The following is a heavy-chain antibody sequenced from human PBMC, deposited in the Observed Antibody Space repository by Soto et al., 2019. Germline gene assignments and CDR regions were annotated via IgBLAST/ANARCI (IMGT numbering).Heavy chain of an antibody. CDR3: ARGYCSGGSCSTYYYYYMDV. J-gene: IGHJ6*03. Sequence: GASVKVSCKASGYTFTGYYMHWVRQAPGQGLEWMGWMNPNSGNTGYAQKFQGRVTMTRNTSISTAYMELSSLRSEDTAVYYCARGYCSGGSCSTYYYYYMDVWGKGTTVTVSS. CDR1: GYTFTGYY. CDR2: MNPNSGNT. D-gene: IGHD2-15*01. V-gene: IGHV1-8*02.